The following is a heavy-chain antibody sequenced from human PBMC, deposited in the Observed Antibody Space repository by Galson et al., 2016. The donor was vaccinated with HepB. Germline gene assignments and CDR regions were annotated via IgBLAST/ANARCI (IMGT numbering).Heavy chain of an antibody. J-gene: IGHJ4*02. CDR3: AKGLAYSDSSGYSYLQY. Sequence: SLRLSCAASGFTFSNYGMHCVRQTPGKGLEWVALIWYDGSKKYYADSVKGRFTISRDNSKNTLYLQMDSLRAEDTAVYYCAKGLAYSDSSGYSYLQYWGQGTQVTVSS. V-gene: IGHV3-33*06. CDR2: IWYDGSKK. CDR1: GFTFSNYG. D-gene: IGHD3-22*01.